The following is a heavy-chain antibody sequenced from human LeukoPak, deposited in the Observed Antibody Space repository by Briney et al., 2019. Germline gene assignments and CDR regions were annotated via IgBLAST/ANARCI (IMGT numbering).Heavy chain of an antibody. CDR1: GFSFSSYS. V-gene: IGHV3-21*06. J-gene: IGHJ3*02. Sequence: GGSLRLSCVTSGFSFSSYSIDWVRQAPGKGLEWVASISSSSTYTYYANSVKGRFTTSRDNAKNSLYLQMSSLKAEDTAVYFCARDRYYGSGSSDAFDIWGRGTMVTVSS. CDR2: ISSSSTYT. D-gene: IGHD3-10*01. CDR3: ARDRYYGSGSSDAFDI.